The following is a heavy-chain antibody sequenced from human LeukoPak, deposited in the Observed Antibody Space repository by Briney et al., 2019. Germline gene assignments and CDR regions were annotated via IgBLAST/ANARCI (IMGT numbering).Heavy chain of an antibody. J-gene: IGHJ3*02. CDR3: ARDSKLWFGEPMTALDI. CDR1: GYTFTGYY. D-gene: IGHD3-10*01. CDR2: INPNSGGT. V-gene: IGHV1-2*02. Sequence: ASVKVSCKASGYTFTGYYMHWVRQAPGQGLEWMGWINPNSGGTNYAQKFQGRVTMTRDTSISTAYMELSRLRSDDTAVYYCARDSKLWFGEPMTALDIWGQGTMVTVSS.